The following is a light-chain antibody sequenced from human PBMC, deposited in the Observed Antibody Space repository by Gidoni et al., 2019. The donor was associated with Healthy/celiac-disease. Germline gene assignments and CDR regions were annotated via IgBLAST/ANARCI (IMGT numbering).Light chain of an antibody. CDR1: QSVSSSY. V-gene: IGKV3-20*01. CDR3: QQYGSSLLT. J-gene: IGKJ4*01. CDR2: GAS. Sequence: IVLTQSPGTLSLSPGERATLSCRASQSVSSSYLAWYQQKPGQAPRLLIYGASSRATGSPDRFSGSGSGTDFTLTISRLEPEDFAVYYCQQYGSSLLTFGGXTKVEIK.